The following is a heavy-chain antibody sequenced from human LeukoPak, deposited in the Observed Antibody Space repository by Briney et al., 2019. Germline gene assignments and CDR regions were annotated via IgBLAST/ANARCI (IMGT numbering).Heavy chain of an antibody. CDR3: ATSGTNPERGY. D-gene: IGHD2-2*01. Sequence: ASVKVSCKASGGTFSSYTISWVRQAPGQGLEWMGRIIPILGIANYAQKFQGRVTITADKSTSTAYMELSSLRSEDTAVYFCATSGTNPERGYWGQGTPVTVSS. V-gene: IGHV1-69*02. CDR2: IIPILGIA. J-gene: IGHJ4*02. CDR1: GGTFSSYT.